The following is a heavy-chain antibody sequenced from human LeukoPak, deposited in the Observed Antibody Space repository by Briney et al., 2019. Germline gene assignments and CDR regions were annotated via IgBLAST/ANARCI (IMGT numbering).Heavy chain of an antibody. V-gene: IGHV3-7*01. CDR1: GFTFRSFW. CDR3: ARDPLRRFDS. J-gene: IGHJ4*02. CDR2: INEDGNEK. D-gene: IGHD3-16*01. Sequence: GGSLGLSCAASGFTFRSFWMTWVRQAPGRGLEWVADINEDGNEKYYVDSVKGRFTISRDNSQNSLYLQMSSLRVEDTAVYYCARDPLRRFDSWGQGTLVTVSS.